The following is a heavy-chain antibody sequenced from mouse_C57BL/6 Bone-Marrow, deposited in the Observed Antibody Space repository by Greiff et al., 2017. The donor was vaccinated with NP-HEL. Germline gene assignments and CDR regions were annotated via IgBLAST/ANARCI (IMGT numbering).Heavy chain of an antibody. CDR1: GFNIKDDY. CDR3: TTATVVDFDY. CDR2: IDPENGDT. J-gene: IGHJ2*01. V-gene: IGHV14-4*01. Sequence: VHVKQSGAELVRPGASVKLSCTASGFNIKDDYMHWVKQRPEQGLEWIGWIDPENGDTEYASKFQGKATITADTSSNTAYLQLSSLTSEDTAVEYCTTATVVDFDYWGQGTTLTVSS. D-gene: IGHD1-1*01.